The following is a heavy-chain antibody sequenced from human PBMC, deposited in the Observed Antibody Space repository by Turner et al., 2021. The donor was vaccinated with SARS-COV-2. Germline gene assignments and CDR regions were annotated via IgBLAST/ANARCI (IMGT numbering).Heavy chain of an antibody. CDR2: ISGSGVTR. V-gene: IGHV3-23*01. J-gene: IGHJ4*02. Sequence: EVQVLESGGGLVQPGGSLRLSCAVPGVTIKNYAMSWVRQAPGKGLEWVSLISGSGVTRYYTDSVKGRFTISRDNSKNTLFLQMNSLRGEDTATYYCAKALNGGTSPIISDWGQGSLVTVSS. CDR3: AKALNGGTSPIISD. CDR1: GVTIKNYA. D-gene: IGHD2-15*01.